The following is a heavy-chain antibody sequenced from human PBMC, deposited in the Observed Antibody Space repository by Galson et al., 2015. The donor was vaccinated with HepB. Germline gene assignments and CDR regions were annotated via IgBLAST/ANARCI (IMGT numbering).Heavy chain of an antibody. D-gene: IGHD6-13*01. CDR2: INAGNGNT. V-gene: IGHV1-3*01. CDR3: ARRQLVPHESPENYYYYYGMDV. Sequence: SVKVSCKASGYTFTSYAMHWVRQAPGQRLEWMGWINAGNGNTKYSQKFQGRVTITRDTSASTAYMELSSLRSEDTAVYYCARRQLVPHESPENYYYYYGMDVWGQGTTVTVSS. CDR1: GYTFTSYA. J-gene: IGHJ6*02.